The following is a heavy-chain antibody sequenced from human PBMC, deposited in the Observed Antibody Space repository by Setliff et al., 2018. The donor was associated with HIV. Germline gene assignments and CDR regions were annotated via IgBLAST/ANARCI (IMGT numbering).Heavy chain of an antibody. CDR2: IYTSGRT. D-gene: IGHD3-10*01. Sequence: SETLSLTCTVSGGSISSGSHYWSWIRQPAGKGLEWIGLIYTSGRTNYNPSLKSRVTISVDRSKNQFSLNLSSVTAADTALYYCASLDGSESPYIYYYYMDVWGEGTAVTVSS. V-gene: IGHV4-61*02. J-gene: IGHJ6*03. CDR1: GGSISSGSHY. CDR3: ASLDGSESPYIYYYYMDV.